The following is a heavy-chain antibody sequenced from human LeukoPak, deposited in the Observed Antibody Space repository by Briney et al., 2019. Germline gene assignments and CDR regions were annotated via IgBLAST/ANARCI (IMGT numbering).Heavy chain of an antibody. CDR2: IYYRVTS. CDR3: ARAVGGDGSGSL. J-gene: IGHJ4*02. CDR1: GDSISTYH. Sequence: SETLSLTCTVSGDSISTYHWSWIRQPPGKGLEWIGYIYYRVTSDYNPSLKSRVTMSVDMSMRQISLKLSSVTAADTAVYYCARAVGGDGSGSLWGPGTLVTVSS. V-gene: IGHV4-59*01. D-gene: IGHD3-10*01.